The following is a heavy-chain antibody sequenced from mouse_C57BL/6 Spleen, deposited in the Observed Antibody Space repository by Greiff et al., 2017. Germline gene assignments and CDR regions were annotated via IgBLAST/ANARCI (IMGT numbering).Heavy chain of an antibody. V-gene: IGHV1-20*01. D-gene: IGHD2-2*01. Sequence: VQLQQSGPELVKPGDSVKISCKASGYSFTGYFMNWVMQSHGKSLEWIGRINPYNGDTFYNQKFKGKATLTVDKSSSTAHMELRSLTSEDSAVYYCARSVNYGYFDVWGTGTTVTVSS. CDR2: INPYNGDT. J-gene: IGHJ1*03. CDR1: GYSFTGYF. CDR3: ARSVNYGYFDV.